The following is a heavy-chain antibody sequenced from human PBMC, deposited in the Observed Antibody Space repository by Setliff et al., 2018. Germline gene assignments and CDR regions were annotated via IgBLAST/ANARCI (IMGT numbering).Heavy chain of an antibody. CDR3: ARESDDFWSGYYFDS. Sequence: PSETLSLTCTVSGGSISSGSYYWSWIRQPAGKGLEWIGHIYTSGSTNYNPSLKSRVTTSVDTSKNQFSLKLSSVTAADTAVYYCARESDDFWSGYYFDSWGQGTLVTVSS. CDR2: IYTSGST. CDR1: GGSISSGSYY. D-gene: IGHD3-3*01. J-gene: IGHJ4*02. V-gene: IGHV4-61*09.